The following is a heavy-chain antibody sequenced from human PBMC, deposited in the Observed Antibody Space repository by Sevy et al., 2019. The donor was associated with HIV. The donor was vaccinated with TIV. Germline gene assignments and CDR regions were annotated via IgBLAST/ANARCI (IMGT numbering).Heavy chain of an antibody. CDR3: ARMFRSYGMDV. J-gene: IGHJ6*02. Sequence: GGSLRLSCAASGFAFSSHAMHWVRQAPGKGLEWVAVISYEGTETFYAASVEGRFTISREKSKNMVYVQMNSLRAEDTAVYYCARMFRSYGMDVWGQATTVTVSS. D-gene: IGHD3-10*01. CDR1: GFAFSSHA. V-gene: IGHV3-30-3*01. CDR2: ISYEGTET.